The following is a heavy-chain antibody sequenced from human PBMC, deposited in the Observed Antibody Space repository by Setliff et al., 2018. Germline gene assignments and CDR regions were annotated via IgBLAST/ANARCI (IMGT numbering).Heavy chain of an antibody. D-gene: IGHD3-3*01. V-gene: IGHV4-59*11. CDR3: ARDHRSPLYDFWSGNYYYYYMDV. CDR2: IFYIGST. Sequence: SETLSLTCTVSGGSISSHYWSWIRQPPGKGLEWIGYIFYIGSTNYNPSLKSRVTISVDTSKNQFSLTLSSVTAADTAVYYCARDHRSPLYDFWSGNYYYYYMDVWGKGTTVTVSS. CDR1: GGSISSHY. J-gene: IGHJ6*03.